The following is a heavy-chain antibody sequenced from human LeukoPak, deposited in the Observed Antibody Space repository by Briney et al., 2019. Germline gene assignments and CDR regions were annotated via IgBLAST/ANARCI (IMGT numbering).Heavy chain of an antibody. Sequence: GGSLRLSCAASGFTFNDYYMSWIRQAPGEGLEWLSYINIGGTNTHYADSVKGRFTISRDNAKKSLYLEMNNLRVEDTAVYYCATDGAGFDTWGQGVLVTVPS. J-gene: IGHJ5*02. CDR1: GFTFNDYY. CDR3: ATDGAGFDT. V-gene: IGHV3-11*01. CDR2: INIGGTNT.